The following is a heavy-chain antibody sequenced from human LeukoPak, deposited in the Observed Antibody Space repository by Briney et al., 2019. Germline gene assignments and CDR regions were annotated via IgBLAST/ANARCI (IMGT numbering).Heavy chain of an antibody. J-gene: IGHJ4*02. Sequence: PSETLSLTCTVSGGSISSYYWSWIRQPPGKGLEWVGYIYYSGSTNYNPSLKSRVTISVDTSKNQFSLKLSSVTAADTAVYYCARFAPSRTFDYWGQGTLVTVSS. D-gene: IGHD6-13*01. V-gene: IGHV4-59*01. CDR1: GGSISSYY. CDR3: ARFAPSRTFDY. CDR2: IYYSGST.